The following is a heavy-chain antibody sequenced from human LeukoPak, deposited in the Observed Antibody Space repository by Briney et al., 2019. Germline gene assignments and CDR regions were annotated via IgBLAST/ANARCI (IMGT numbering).Heavy chain of an antibody. Sequence: GRSLRLSCAASGFTFSSYAMHWVRQAPGKGLEWVAVISYDGSNKYYADSVKGRFTISRDNSKSTLYLQMNSLRAEDTAVYYCARARNRGPYCSSTSCFSLTDYWGQGTLVTVSS. CDR3: ARARNRGPYCSSTSCFSLTDY. V-gene: IGHV3-30-3*01. CDR2: ISYDGSNK. D-gene: IGHD2-2*01. CDR1: GFTFSSYA. J-gene: IGHJ4*02.